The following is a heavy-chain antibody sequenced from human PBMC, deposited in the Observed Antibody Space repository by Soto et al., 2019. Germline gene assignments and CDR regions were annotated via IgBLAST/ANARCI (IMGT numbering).Heavy chain of an antibody. CDR3: ARERYYDSSGYRRGYYYYYYGMDV. Sequence: ASVKVSCKASGYTFTSYYMHWVRQAPGQGLEWMGIINPSGGSTGYAQKFQGRVTMTRDTSTSTVYMELSSLRSEDTAVYYCARERYYDSSGYRRGYYYYYYGMDVWGQGTTVTVS. CDR1: GYTFTSYY. J-gene: IGHJ6*02. V-gene: IGHV1-46*01. CDR2: INPSGGST. D-gene: IGHD3-22*01.